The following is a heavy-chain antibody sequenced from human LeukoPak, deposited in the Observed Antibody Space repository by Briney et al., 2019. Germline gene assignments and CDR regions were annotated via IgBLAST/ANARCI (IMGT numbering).Heavy chain of an antibody. D-gene: IGHD6-19*01. CDR1: GGSFSGYY. V-gene: IGHV4-34*01. CDR3: AREIAVARYNWFDP. J-gene: IGHJ5*02. CDR2: INHSGST. Sequence: PSETLSLTCAVYGGSFSGYYWSWIRQPPGKGLEWIGEINHSGSTNYNPSLKSRVTISVDTSKNQFSLKLSSVTAADTAVYYCAREIAVARYNWFDPWGQGTLVTVSS.